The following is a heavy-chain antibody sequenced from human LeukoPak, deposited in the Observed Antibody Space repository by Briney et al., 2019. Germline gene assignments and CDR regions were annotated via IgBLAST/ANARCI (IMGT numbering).Heavy chain of an antibody. D-gene: IGHD3-22*01. CDR2: ISYDASNE. V-gene: IGHV3-30*04. Sequence: PGGSLRLSCAVSGFTFNNYAFHWVRQAPGKGLEWVAIISYDASNEYYADSVKGRFTISRDNSKNTLYLQMNSLRAEDTAVYYCAKGRYYYDSSAYYCCGYWGQGTLVTVSS. CDR1: GFTFNNYA. J-gene: IGHJ4*02. CDR3: AKGRYYYDSSAYYCCGY.